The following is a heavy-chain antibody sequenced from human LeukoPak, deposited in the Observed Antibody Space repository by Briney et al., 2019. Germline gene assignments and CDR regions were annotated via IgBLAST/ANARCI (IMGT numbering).Heavy chain of an antibody. V-gene: IGHV3-7*01. CDR1: GFSFNEYW. CDR2: IKEDGSDK. Sequence: PGGSLRLSCAASGFSFNEYWMSWVRQAPGKGPEWVANIKEDGSDKYYIDSVKGRFTISRDDGTNSVFLEMNGLRPEDTGLYYCARDSRPRGGSCFDNWGQGTLVTVSS. J-gene: IGHJ4*02. D-gene: IGHD2-15*01. CDR3: ARDSRPRGGSCFDN.